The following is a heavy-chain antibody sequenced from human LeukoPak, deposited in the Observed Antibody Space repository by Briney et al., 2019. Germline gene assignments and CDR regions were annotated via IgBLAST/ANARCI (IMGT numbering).Heavy chain of an antibody. V-gene: IGHV3-23*01. Sequence: GGSLRLSCAASGFTFSSYAMSWVRQAPGKGLEWVSAISGSGGSTYYADSLKGRFTISRDNSKNTLYLQMNSLRAEDTAVYYCARDDGSGPYYYYGMDVWGQGTTVTVSS. CDR1: GFTFSSYA. CDR2: ISGSGGST. J-gene: IGHJ6*02. D-gene: IGHD3-10*01. CDR3: ARDDGSGPYYYYGMDV.